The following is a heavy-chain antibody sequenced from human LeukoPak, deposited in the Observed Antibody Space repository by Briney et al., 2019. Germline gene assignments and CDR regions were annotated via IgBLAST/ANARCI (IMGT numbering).Heavy chain of an antibody. V-gene: IGHV4-39*01. Sequence: SETLSLNCTVSGGSISSSSYYWGWIRQPPGKGLEWIGSIYYSGSTYYNPSLKSRVTISLVTSKNQFSLKLSSVTAADTAVYYCARVLPSYYDSSGYRDDAFDIWGQGTMVTVSS. J-gene: IGHJ3*02. CDR1: GGSISSSSYY. D-gene: IGHD3-22*01. CDR2: IYYSGST. CDR3: ARVLPSYYDSSGYRDDAFDI.